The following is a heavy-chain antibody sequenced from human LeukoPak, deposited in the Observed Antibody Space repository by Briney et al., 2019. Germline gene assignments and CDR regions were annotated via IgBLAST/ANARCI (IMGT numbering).Heavy chain of an antibody. CDR3: ARGRTTRYYYGMDV. V-gene: IGHV4-39*07. Sequence: PSETLSLTCTVAGGSISSGDCYWSWIRQPPGKGLEWIGEINHSGSTNYNPSLKSRVTISVDTSKNQFSLKLSSVTAADTAVYYCARGRTTRYYYGMDVWGQGTTVTVSS. J-gene: IGHJ6*02. CDR2: INHSGST. CDR1: GGSISSGDCY. D-gene: IGHD2/OR15-2a*01.